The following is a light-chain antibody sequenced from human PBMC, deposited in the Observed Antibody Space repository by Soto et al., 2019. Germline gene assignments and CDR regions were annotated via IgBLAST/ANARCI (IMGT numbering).Light chain of an antibody. CDR3: QQSYSTLLT. CDR2: TAS. CDR1: QSISIY. J-gene: IGKJ4*01. V-gene: IGKV1-39*01. Sequence: DIQLTPSPSSLAASVGDRVTITCRASQSISIYLNWYQQKPGEVPKLLIYTASSLQSGVPSRFSGSGSGTDFTLTISSLQPEDFATYYCQQSYSTLLTCGGGTKVEIK.